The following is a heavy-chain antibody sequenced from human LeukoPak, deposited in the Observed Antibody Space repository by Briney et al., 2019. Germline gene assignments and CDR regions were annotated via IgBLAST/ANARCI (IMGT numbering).Heavy chain of an antibody. CDR1: GGTFSSYA. CDR3: ARDRGETFVDY. D-gene: IGHD3-16*01. J-gene: IGHJ4*01. Sequence: ASVKVSCKASGGTFSSYAISWVRQAPGQGLEWMGGIIPIFGTANYAQKFQGRVTITADESTSTAYMELSSLRSEDTAVYYCARDRGETFVDYWGQEPWSPSLQ. CDR2: IIPIFGTA. V-gene: IGHV1-69*13.